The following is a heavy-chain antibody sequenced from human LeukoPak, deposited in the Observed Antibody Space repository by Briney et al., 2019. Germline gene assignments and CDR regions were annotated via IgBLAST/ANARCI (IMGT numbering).Heavy chain of an antibody. CDR3: ARAVAATEYFQH. V-gene: IGHV4-61*02. J-gene: IGHJ1*01. CDR1: GGSISSGSYY. D-gene: IGHD2-15*01. Sequence: SQTLSLTCTVSGGSISSGSYYWYWVRQPTGKGLEWIGRIYTRGTINYNPSLKSRVTMSVDTSKNQFSLNLSSVTAADTAVYYCARAVAATEYFQHWGQGTLVIVSS. CDR2: IYTRGTI.